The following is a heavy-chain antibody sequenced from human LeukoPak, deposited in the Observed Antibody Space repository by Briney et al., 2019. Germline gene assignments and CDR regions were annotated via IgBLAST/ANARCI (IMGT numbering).Heavy chain of an antibody. D-gene: IGHD6-13*01. Sequence: HGASVTVSCKASGGSFTTYTISWVRQAPGQGLEWMGGIIPLFDSASYAQRFQGRVTITADTSTSTAYMDLNSLTSEDTAVYYCARDRIGSTWRSVFDFWGQGTLVTVSS. CDR1: GGSFTTYT. J-gene: IGHJ4*02. CDR3: ARDRIGSTWRSVFDF. CDR2: IIPLFDSA. V-gene: IGHV1-69*06.